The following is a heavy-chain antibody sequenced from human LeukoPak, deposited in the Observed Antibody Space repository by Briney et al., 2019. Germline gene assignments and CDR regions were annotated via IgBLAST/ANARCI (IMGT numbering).Heavy chain of an antibody. CDR3: ARDKNGWRYFDY. D-gene: IGHD5-24*01. Sequence: PGGSLRLSCAASGFAFNFYAMSWVRQAPGKGLQWVSTINANGINTYYADSVRGRFTISRDNSKNTLYLQMNSLRAEDTAVYYCARDKNGWRYFDYWGQGTLVTVSS. J-gene: IGHJ4*02. V-gene: IGHV3-23*01. CDR2: INANGINT. CDR1: GFAFNFYA.